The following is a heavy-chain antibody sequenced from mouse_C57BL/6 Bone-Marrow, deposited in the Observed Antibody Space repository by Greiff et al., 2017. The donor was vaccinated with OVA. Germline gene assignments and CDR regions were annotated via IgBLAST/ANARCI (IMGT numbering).Heavy chain of an antibody. V-gene: IGHV1-81*01. CDR3: ARDRNYYYGSPFAY. Sequence: QVQLQQSGAELARPGASVKLSCKASGYTFTSYGISWVKQRTGQGLEWIGEIYPRSGNTYYNEKFKGKATLTADKSSSTAYMALRSLTSEDSAVYYCARDRNYYYGSPFAYWGQGTLVTVSA. CDR2: IYPRSGNT. J-gene: IGHJ3*01. D-gene: IGHD1-1*01. CDR1: GYTFTSYG.